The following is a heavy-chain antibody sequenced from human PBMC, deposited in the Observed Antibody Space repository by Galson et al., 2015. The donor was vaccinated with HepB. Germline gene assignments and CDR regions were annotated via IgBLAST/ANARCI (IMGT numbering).Heavy chain of an antibody. J-gene: IGHJ4*02. Sequence: SLRLSCAASGFSVYSNYMNWVRQAPGKGLEWVSLIYSSSSSTNYADFVRGRSTISRDTSKNTVYLQMSRLRADDTAMYYCAQLGTGYWGRGTLVTVSS. CDR1: GFSVYSNY. CDR2: IYSSSSST. CDR3: AQLGTGY. D-gene: IGHD7-27*01. V-gene: IGHV3-53*01.